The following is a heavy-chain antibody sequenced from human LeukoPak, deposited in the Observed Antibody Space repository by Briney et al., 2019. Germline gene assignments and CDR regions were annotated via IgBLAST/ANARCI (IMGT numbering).Heavy chain of an antibody. CDR2: IWYDGSNK. CDR3: ARDREVAGTGWFDP. Sequence: PGGSLRLSCAASGFTSSSYGMHWVRQAPGKGLEWVAVIWYDGSNKYYADSVKGRFTISRDNSKNTLYLQMNSLRAEDTAVYYCARDREVAGTGWFDPWGQGTLVTVSS. CDR1: GFTSSSYG. V-gene: IGHV3-33*01. D-gene: IGHD6-19*01. J-gene: IGHJ5*02.